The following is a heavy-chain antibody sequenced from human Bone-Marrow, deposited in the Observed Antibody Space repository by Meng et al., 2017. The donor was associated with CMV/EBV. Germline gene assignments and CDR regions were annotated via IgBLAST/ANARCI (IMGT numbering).Heavy chain of an antibody. CDR2: ITTLNGDT. CDR1: GYSFNNYG. D-gene: IGHD3-3*01. Sequence: ASVKVSCKASGYSFNNYGITWVRQAPGQGLEWMGWITTLNGDTDSAQKFQDRVAMTTDTSTGTAYMELRSLRSDDTAVYYCARQLPITIFGVVTYYFDFWGQGTLVTVSS. J-gene: IGHJ4*02. CDR3: ARQLPITIFGVVTYYFDF. V-gene: IGHV1-18*01.